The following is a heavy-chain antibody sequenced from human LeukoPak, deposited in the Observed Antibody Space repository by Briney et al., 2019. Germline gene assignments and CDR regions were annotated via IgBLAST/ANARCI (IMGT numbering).Heavy chain of an antibody. CDR3: ARVAYCTKGVCVNFDY. V-gene: IGHV1-2*04. Sequence: ASVKVSCKASGYTFTHYDINWVRQATGQGLEWMGWINPNSGGTKYARKFQGLVTMTRDTSIRTAYMELSRLISDDTAVYYCARVAYCTKGVCVNFDYWGQGTLVTVSS. CDR1: GYTFTHYD. D-gene: IGHD2-8*01. J-gene: IGHJ4*02. CDR2: INPNSGGT.